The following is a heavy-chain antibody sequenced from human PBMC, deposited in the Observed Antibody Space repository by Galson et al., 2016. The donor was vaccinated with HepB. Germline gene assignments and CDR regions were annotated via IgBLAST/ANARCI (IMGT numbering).Heavy chain of an antibody. D-gene: IGHD2-2*01. J-gene: IGHJ5*02. CDR1: GFSLSTSGVG. V-gene: IGHV2-5*01. Sequence: PALVKPTQTLTLTCTFSGFSLSTSGVGVGWIRQPPGKALEWLALVYWNDDKRYRPSLESRLTITKDTSRHQVVLTMTNMDPMDTATYYCAPAVPVTGRWFDPWGPGTLVTVSS. CDR3: APAVPVTGRWFDP. CDR2: VYWNDDK.